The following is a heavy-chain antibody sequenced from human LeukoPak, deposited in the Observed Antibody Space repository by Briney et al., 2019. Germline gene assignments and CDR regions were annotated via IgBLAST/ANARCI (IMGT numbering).Heavy chain of an antibody. D-gene: IGHD2-15*01. CDR1: GFTFSSYA. J-gene: IGHJ6*02. V-gene: IGHV3-53*01. CDR2: IYSGGST. Sequence: GGSLRLSCAASGFTFSSYAMSWVRQAPRKGLEWVSVIYSGGSTYYADSVKGRFTISRDNSKSTLYLQMNSLRAEDTAVYYCARDQGGRYYYYGMDVWGQGTTVTVSS. CDR3: ARDQGGRYYYYGMDV.